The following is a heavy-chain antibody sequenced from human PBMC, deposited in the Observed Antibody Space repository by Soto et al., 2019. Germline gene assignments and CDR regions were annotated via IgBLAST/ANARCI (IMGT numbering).Heavy chain of an antibody. Sequence: QVQLVESGGGVVQPGRSLRLSCAASGFTFSSYGMHWVRQAPGKGLEWVAVISYDGSNKYYADSVKGRFTISRDNSKNXLXXQMNSLRAEDTAVYYCAKLSDPRPYTVVTGYYFDYWGQGTLVTVSS. CDR2: ISYDGSNK. J-gene: IGHJ4*02. CDR1: GFTFSSYG. V-gene: IGHV3-30*18. D-gene: IGHD2-15*01. CDR3: AKLSDPRPYTVVTGYYFDY.